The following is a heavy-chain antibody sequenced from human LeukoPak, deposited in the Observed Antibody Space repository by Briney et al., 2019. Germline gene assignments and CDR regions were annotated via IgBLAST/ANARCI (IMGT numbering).Heavy chain of an antibody. Sequence: SETLSLTCAVYSGSFSGYYWSWIRQPSGKGLEWIGEINHSGSTNYNPSLKSRVTISVDTSKNQFSLKLSSVTAADTAVYYCARGLRYGQPLGFDPWGQGTLVTVSS. D-gene: IGHD5-18*01. CDR1: SGSFSGYY. CDR3: ARGLRYGQPLGFDP. V-gene: IGHV4-34*01. CDR2: INHSGST. J-gene: IGHJ5*02.